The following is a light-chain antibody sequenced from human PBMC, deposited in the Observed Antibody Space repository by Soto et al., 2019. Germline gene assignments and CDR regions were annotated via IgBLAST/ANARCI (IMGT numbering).Light chain of an antibody. CDR3: QHRHSYPIT. CDR1: QGISSF. J-gene: IGKJ5*01. V-gene: IGKV1-9*01. CDR2: TAS. Sequence: DIQLTQSPSFLSASVGDRVTITCRASQGISSFIAWYQQKPGKAPKLLIRTASTLQSGVPSRFSGSGSGTEFTLTISSLQPEDFATYYCQHRHSYPITFGQGTRVEIK.